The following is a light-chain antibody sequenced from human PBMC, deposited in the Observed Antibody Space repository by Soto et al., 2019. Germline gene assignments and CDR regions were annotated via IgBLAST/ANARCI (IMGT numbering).Light chain of an antibody. CDR2: VAS. J-gene: IGKJ4*01. Sequence: EVVLTQSPGTLSLSPGERATLSCRASQNVRNNYLSWYQHKPGQAPRLLIYVASSRATGVPDRFSGSGSGTDFTLTITRLEPKEYAVYYCQQFGGSPRLTFGGGTKVEI. CDR1: QNVRNNY. CDR3: QQFGGSPRLT. V-gene: IGKV3-20*01.